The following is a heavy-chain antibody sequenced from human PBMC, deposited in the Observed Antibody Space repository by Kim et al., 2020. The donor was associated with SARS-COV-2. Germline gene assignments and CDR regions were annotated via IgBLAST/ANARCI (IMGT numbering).Heavy chain of an antibody. CDR3: AKDRGYCSGCSCYGNYY. CDR1: GFTFSSYG. V-gene: IGHV3-30*18. CDR2: ISYDGSNK. D-gene: IGHD2-15*01. J-gene: IGHJ6*01. Sequence: GGSLRLSCAASGFTFSSYGMHWVRQAPGKGLEWVAVISYDGSNKYYADSVKGRFTISRDNSKNTLYLQMNSLRAEDTAVYYCAKDRGYCSGCSCYGNYY.